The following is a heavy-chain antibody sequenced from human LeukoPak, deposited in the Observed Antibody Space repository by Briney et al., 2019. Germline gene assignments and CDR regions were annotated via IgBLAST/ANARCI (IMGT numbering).Heavy chain of an antibody. CDR3: ARSEEGSGWLFDY. Sequence: GESLKNSCKGSGYSFTSYWIGWVRQMPGKCLEWMGIIYPGDSDTRYSPSFQGQVTISADKSISTAYLQWSSLKASDTAMYYCARSEEGSGWLFDYWGQGTLVTVSS. V-gene: IGHV5-51*01. D-gene: IGHD6-19*01. CDR1: GYSFTSYW. J-gene: IGHJ4*02. CDR2: IYPGDSDT.